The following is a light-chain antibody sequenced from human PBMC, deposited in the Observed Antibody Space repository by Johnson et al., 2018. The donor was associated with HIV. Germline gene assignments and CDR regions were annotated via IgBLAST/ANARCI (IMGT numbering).Light chain of an antibody. J-gene: IGLJ1*01. CDR2: ENN. V-gene: IGLV1-51*02. Sequence: QSVLTQPPSVSAAPGQKVTISCSGSSSNIGNNYVSWYQQLPGTAPKLLIYENNKRPSGIPDRFSGSKSGTSATLGITGLQTGDEADYYCGTWDSSLSGVFGPGTKVTVL. CDR1: SSNIGNNY. CDR3: GTWDSSLSGV.